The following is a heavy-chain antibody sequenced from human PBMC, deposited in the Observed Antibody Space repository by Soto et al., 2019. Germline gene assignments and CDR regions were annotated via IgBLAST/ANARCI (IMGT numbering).Heavy chain of an antibody. V-gene: IGHV1-69*12. CDR3: ARGDVRYSSGWRLPFDY. D-gene: IGHD6-19*01. Sequence: QVQLVQSGAEVKKPGSSVKVYCKASGGTFSSYAISWVRQAPGQGLEWMGGIIPIFGTANYAQKFQGRVTITEDESTSTAYRELSSLRSEDTARYYCARGDVRYSSGWRLPFDYWGQGTLVTVSS. CDR1: GGTFSSYA. CDR2: IIPIFGTA. J-gene: IGHJ4*02.